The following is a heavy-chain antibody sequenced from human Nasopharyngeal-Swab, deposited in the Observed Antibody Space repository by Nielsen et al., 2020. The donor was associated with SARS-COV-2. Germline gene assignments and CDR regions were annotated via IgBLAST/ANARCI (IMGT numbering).Heavy chain of an antibody. D-gene: IGHD2-15*01. V-gene: IGHV3-30*18. J-gene: IGHJ6*02. CDR2: ISYDGSNK. CDR3: AKDPGWTPYYYYYYGMDV. Sequence: GGSLRLSCAASGFTFSSYGMHWVRQAPGKGLEWVAVISYDGSNKYYADSVKGRFTISRDNSKNTLYLQMNSLRAEDTAVYYCAKDPGWTPYYYYYYGMDVWGQGTTVTVSS. CDR1: GFTFSSYG.